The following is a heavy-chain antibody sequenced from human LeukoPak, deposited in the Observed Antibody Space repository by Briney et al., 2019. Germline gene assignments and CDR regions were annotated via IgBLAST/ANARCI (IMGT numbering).Heavy chain of an antibody. CDR3: ARDFGTTGWHTFDY. J-gene: IGHJ4*02. D-gene: IGHD6-19*01. Sequence: SQTLSLTCVVSGDSVSSKNGAWNWIRQSPSRGLEWLGRTYYRSKWYNDYAESMEGRMTISQNTSKNQYSLHLNSVTPDDTAVYYCARDFGTTGWHTFDYWGQGALVTVSS. V-gene: IGHV6-1*01. CDR1: GDSVSSKNGA. CDR2: TYYRSKWYN.